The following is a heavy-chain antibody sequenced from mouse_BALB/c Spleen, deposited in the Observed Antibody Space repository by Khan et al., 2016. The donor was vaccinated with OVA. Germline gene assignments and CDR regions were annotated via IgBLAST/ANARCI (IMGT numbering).Heavy chain of an antibody. J-gene: IGHJ1*01. V-gene: IGHV1S26*01. D-gene: IGHD2-3*01. CDR2: IYPGSGNT. CDR1: GFTFTSYW. CDR3: ARWAMNMHFAD. Sequence: QVQLQQSGAELVKPGASVKMSCTASGFTFTSYWIHWVNQRPGKGLEWIGGIYPGSGNTKYAPKFKGKATLTADTSSNIVYIQLSSLASDDSAVYYCARWAMNMHFADWGQGTTVTVSA.